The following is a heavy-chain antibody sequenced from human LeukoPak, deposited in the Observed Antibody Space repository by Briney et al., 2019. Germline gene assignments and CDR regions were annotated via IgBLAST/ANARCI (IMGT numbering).Heavy chain of an antibody. V-gene: IGHV3-30*15. D-gene: IGHD2-15*01. Sequence: DSVKGRFTISRDNSKNTLYLQMSSLRAEDTAVYYCATGYCSGGSCYWFDPWGQGTLVTVSS. CDR3: ATGYCSGGSCYWFDP. J-gene: IGHJ5*02.